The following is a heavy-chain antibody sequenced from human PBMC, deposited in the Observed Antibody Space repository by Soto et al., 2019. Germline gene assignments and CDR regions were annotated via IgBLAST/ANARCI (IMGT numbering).Heavy chain of an antibody. CDR3: ARAITMIVVASHYGMDV. CDR1: GESVSTNSAT. CDR2: TYYRSKWYN. D-gene: IGHD3-22*01. J-gene: IGHJ6*02. Sequence: SQTLSLTCVISGESVSTNSATWDWIRQSPSRGLEWLGRTYYRSKWYNDYAVSVKSRITINPDTSKNQFSLQLNSVTPEDTAVYYCARAITMIVVASHYGMDVWGQGTTVTVSS. V-gene: IGHV6-1*01.